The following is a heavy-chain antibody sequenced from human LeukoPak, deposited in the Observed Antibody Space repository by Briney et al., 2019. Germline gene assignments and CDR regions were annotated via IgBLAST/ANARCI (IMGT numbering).Heavy chain of an antibody. Sequence: ASVKVSCKASGYTFTSYDINWVRQATGQGLEWMGWMNPNSGNTGYAQKFQGRVTMTRNTSISTAYMELSSLRSEDTAVYYCAKAEKIFGVVKYWGQGTLVTVSS. CDR1: GYTFTSYD. V-gene: IGHV1-8*01. J-gene: IGHJ4*02. D-gene: IGHD3-3*01. CDR2: MNPNSGNT. CDR3: AKAEKIFGVVKY.